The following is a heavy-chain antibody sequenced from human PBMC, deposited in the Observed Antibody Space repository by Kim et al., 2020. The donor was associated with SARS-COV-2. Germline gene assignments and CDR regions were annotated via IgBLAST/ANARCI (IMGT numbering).Heavy chain of an antibody. D-gene: IGHD4-17*01. V-gene: IGHV5-51*01. J-gene: IGHJ5*02. Sequence: DTRYSPSFQGQVTISADKSISTAYLQWSSLKASDTAMYYCARLDYGDPKPWGQGTLVTVSS. CDR2: DT. CDR3: ARLDYGDPKP.